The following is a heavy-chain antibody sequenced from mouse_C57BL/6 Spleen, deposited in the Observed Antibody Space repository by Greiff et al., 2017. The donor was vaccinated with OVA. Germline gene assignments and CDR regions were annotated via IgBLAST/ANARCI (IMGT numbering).Heavy chain of an antibody. Sequence: QVQLQQSGAELVKPGASVKLSCKASGYTFTSYWMQWVKQRPGQGLEWIGEIDPSDSYSNYNQKFKGKATLTVDTSSSTAYMQLSSLTSEDSAVYYCARNCGSSYGYFDYWGQGTTLTVSS. D-gene: IGHD1-1*01. CDR1: GYTFTSYW. CDR3: ARNCGSSYGYFDY. J-gene: IGHJ2*01. V-gene: IGHV1-50*01. CDR2: IDPSDSYS.